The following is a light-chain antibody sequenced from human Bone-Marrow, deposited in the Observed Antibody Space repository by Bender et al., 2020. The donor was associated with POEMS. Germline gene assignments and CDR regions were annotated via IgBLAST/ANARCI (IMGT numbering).Light chain of an antibody. CDR3: QSYDSTSPWHVV. CDR1: RGSISSNF. V-gene: IGLV6-57*03. Sequence: NFMLTQPHSVSESAGGTVTISCARSRGSISSNFVQWYQQRPGSAPTTVIFEDNRRPSGVPDRFSGSIDVPSRSASLTISGLKPEDEADYYCQSYDSTSPWHVVFGGGTRLTVL. CDR2: EDN. J-gene: IGLJ2*01.